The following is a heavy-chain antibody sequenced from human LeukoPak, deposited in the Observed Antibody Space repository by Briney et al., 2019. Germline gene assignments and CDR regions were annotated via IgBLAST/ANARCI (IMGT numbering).Heavy chain of an antibody. CDR2: ISSSSSYI. J-gene: IGHJ5*02. CDR1: GFTFSSYS. V-gene: IGHV3-21*04. CDR3: AKTPSLWWFDP. D-gene: IGHD3-16*02. Sequence: GGSLRFSCAASGFTFSSYSMNWVRQAPGNGLEWVSSISSSSSYIYYADSVKGRFTISRDNAKNSLYLQMNSLRAEDTAVYYCAKTPSLWWFDPWGQGTLVTVSS.